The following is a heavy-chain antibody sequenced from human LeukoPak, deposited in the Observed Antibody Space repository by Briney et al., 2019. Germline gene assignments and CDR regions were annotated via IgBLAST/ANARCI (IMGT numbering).Heavy chain of an antibody. D-gene: IGHD6-13*01. CDR3: ARWFRQLVSAFDI. J-gene: IGHJ3*02. Sequence: SETLSLTCTVSGGSISSSSYYWGWIRQPPGKGLEWIGSIYYSGSTNYNPSLKSRVTISVDTSKNQFSLKLSPVTAADTAVYYCARWFRQLVSAFDIWGQGTMVTVSS. CDR1: GGSISSSSYY. V-gene: IGHV4-39*07. CDR2: IYYSGST.